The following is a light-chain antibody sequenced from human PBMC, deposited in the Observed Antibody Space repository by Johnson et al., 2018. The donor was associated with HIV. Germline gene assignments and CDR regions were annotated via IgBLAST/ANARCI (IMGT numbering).Light chain of an antibody. CDR2: ENN. J-gene: IGLJ1*01. Sequence: HSVLTQPPSVSAAPGQKVTISCSGSSSNIGNNFVSWYQQFPGTAPKLLIYENNKRPSGIPDRFSGSKSGTSATLGITGLQTGDEADDYCGTWDISLSAKVFGTGTKVTV. CDR3: GTWDISLSAKV. V-gene: IGLV1-51*02. CDR1: SSNIGNNF.